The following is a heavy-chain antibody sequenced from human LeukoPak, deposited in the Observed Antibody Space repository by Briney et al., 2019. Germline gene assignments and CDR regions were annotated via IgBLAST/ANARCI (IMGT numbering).Heavy chain of an antibody. CDR3: AKGDYGYYYYMDA. CDR1: GFTFNLYA. V-gene: IGHV3-23*01. J-gene: IGHJ6*03. Sequence: GGSRRLSCAASGFTFNLYAMSWVRQVPGKGLEWVSTISGPGGSTYYGDSVKGRFTISRDNSKNTVYLQMNSLRADDTAIYYCAKGDYGYYYYMDAWGKGTTVTVSS. CDR2: ISGPGGST. D-gene: IGHD4-17*01.